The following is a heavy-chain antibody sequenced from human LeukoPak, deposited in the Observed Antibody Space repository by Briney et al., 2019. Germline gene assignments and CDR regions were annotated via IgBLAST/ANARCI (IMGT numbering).Heavy chain of an antibody. D-gene: IGHD2-15*01. V-gene: IGHV4-31*03. Sequence: SETLSLTCTVSGGSISSSSYYWGWIRRHPGKGLEWIGYIYYSGSTYYNPSLKSRVTISVDTSMNQFSLKLSSVTAADTAVYYCARECSGGSCYARVDYWGQGTLVTVSS. CDR2: IYYSGST. CDR1: GGSISSSSYY. J-gene: IGHJ4*02. CDR3: ARECSGGSCYARVDY.